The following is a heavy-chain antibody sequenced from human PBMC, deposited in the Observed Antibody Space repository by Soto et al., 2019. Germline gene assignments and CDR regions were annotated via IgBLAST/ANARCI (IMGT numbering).Heavy chain of an antibody. CDR3: ARESEDLTSNFDY. CDR2: ISSTTSYI. J-gene: IGHJ4*02. V-gene: IGHV3-21*01. Sequence: TLRRSCAASGFPLSSYSLNWVRQDPGQGLEWGSSISSTTSYIYYADSMKGRFTVSRDNAKNSVYLEMNCLSAEDTAVYYCARESEDLTSNFDYWGQGTLVTVSS. CDR1: GFPLSSYS.